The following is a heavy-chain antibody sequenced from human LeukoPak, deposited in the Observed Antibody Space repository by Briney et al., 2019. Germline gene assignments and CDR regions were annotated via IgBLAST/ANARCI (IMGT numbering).Heavy chain of an antibody. D-gene: IGHD3-22*01. V-gene: IGHV3-43*02. CDR1: GFTFDDYA. CDR3: AKEHYYDSSGSDFDY. CDR2: ISGDGGST. J-gene: IGHJ4*02. Sequence: GGSLRLSCAASGFTFDDYAMHWVRQAPGKGLEWVSLISGDGGSTYYADSVKGRFTISRDNRKNSLYLQMNSLRTEDTALYYCAKEHYYDSSGSDFDYWGQGTLVTVSS.